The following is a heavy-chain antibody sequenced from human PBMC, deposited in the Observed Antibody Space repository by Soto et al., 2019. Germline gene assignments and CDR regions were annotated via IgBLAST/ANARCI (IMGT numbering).Heavy chain of an antibody. D-gene: IGHD6-13*01. CDR2: IRSKDYGGTT. J-gene: IGHJ6*02. CDR1: GFTFGDYA. CDR3: TRQQLASYYYYGMDV. V-gene: IGHV3-49*03. Sequence: GGSLRLSCTASGFTFGDYAMSWFRQAPGKGLEWVGFIRSKDYGGTTEYAASVKGRFTISRDDSKSIAYLQMNSLKTEDTAVYYCTRQQLASYYYYGMDVWGQGTTVTVSS.